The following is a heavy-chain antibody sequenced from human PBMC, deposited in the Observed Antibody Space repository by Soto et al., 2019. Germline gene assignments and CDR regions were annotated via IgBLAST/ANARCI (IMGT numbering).Heavy chain of an antibody. Sequence: QVQLVQSGAEVKKPGASVKVTCKASGYTFTSYYMHWVRQAPGQGLEWMGIINPSGGSTSYAQKFPGRVTMXXXTXXSTVYLELSSLRSEDTAVYYCARGMTTVTSDAFDIWGQGTMVTVSS. CDR1: GYTFTSYY. CDR2: INPSGGST. J-gene: IGHJ3*02. V-gene: IGHV1-46*01. D-gene: IGHD4-4*01. CDR3: ARGMTTVTSDAFDI.